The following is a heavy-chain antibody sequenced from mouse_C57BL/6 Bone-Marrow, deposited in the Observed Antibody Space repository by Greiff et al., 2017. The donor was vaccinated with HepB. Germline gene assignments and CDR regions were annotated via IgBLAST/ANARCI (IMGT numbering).Heavy chain of an antibody. J-gene: IGHJ4*01. D-gene: IGHD3-2*02. CDR2: IYPRSGNT. CDR3: APLLRPSMDY. Sequence: QVQLQQPGAELVRPGSSVKLSCKASGYTFTSYGISWVKQRTGQGLEWIGEIYPRSGNTYYNEKFKGKATLTADKSSSTAYMELRSLTSEDSAVYFCAPLLRPSMDYWGQGTSGTVSS. V-gene: IGHV1-81*01. CDR1: GYTFTSYG.